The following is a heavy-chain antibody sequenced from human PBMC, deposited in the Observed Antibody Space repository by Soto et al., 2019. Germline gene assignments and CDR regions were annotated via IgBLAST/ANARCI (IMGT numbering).Heavy chain of an antibody. CDR1: GFTFSDYY. CDR3: ARAASELDY. J-gene: IGHJ4*02. D-gene: IGHD5-18*01. V-gene: IGHV3-11*06. CDR2: ISSTSSHT. Sequence: QVQLVESGGGLVKPGGSLRLSCSASGFTFSDYYMTWIRQAPGKGLEGVSYISSTSSHTNYADSVEGRFTISRDNAKNSLYLQMNGLRAEDTAVYYCARAASELDYWGQGTLVTVSP.